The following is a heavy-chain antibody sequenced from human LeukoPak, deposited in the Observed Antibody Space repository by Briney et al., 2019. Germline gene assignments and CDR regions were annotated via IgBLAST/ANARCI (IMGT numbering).Heavy chain of an antibody. CDR1: GFTFSSYS. Sequence: GGSLRLSCAASGFTFSSYSMNWVRQAPGKGLEWVSSISSSSSYIYYADSVKGRFTISRDNAKNSLYLQMNSLRAEDTALYYCAKGVGATRLGYFDYWGQGTLVTVSS. CDR3: AKGVGATRLGYFDY. V-gene: IGHV3-21*04. J-gene: IGHJ4*02. CDR2: ISSSSSYI. D-gene: IGHD1-26*01.